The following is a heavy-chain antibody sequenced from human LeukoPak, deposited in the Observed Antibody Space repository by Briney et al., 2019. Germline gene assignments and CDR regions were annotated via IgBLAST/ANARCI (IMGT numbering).Heavy chain of an antibody. Sequence: TLSLTCAVYGGSFSGYYWSWIRQPPGKGLEWIGYIYYSGSTYYNPSLKSRVTISVDTSKNQFSLKLSSVTAADTAVYFCARDNGDYVDYWGQGTLVTVSS. J-gene: IGHJ4*02. CDR2: IYYSGST. V-gene: IGHV4-34*09. CDR3: ARDNGDYVDY. D-gene: IGHD4-17*01. CDR1: GGSFSGYY.